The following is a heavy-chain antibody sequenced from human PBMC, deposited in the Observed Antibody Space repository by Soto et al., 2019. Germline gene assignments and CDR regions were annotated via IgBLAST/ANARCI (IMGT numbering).Heavy chain of an antibody. V-gene: IGHV1-69*13. J-gene: IGHJ4*02. CDR1: GGTFSSYS. CDR2: IIPIFGTA. D-gene: IGHD3-22*01. Sequence: SVKVSCKASGGTFSSYSISWVRQAPGQGLEWMGGIIPIFGTANYAQKFQGRVTITADESTSTAYMELSSLRSEDTAVYYCAIEYSSAPPYYPIGYWGQGTLVTVSS. CDR3: AIEYSSAPPYYPIGY.